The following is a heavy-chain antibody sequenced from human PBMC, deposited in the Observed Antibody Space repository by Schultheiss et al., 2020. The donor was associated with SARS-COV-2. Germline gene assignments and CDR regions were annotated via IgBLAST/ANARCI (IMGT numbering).Heavy chain of an antibody. V-gene: IGHV4-39*01. CDR2: IYYSGRT. CDR1: GGSISSGAFH. CDR3: ARHPGYSSSHFQH. J-gene: IGHJ1*01. D-gene: IGHD6-13*01. Sequence: SETLSLTCTVSGGSISSGAFHWDWIRQPPGKGLEWVGSIYYSGRTYYNAALRSRVTISVDTSKNQFSLRLSSVTAADRAVYYCARHPGYSSSHFQHWGQGTLVTVSS.